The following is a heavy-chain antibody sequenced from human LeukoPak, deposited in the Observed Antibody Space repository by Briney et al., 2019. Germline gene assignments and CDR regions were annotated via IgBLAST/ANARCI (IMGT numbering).Heavy chain of an antibody. Sequence: SVKVSCKASGYTFTGYYMHWVRQAPGQGLEWMGWIKPNSGGTRSAQKFQGRVTMTRDTSISTAYMELSSLRYDDTAVYYCATNILVRDIINWFDPWGQGTLVTVSS. CDR3: ATNILVRDIINWFDP. CDR1: GYTFTGYY. V-gene: IGHV1-2*02. D-gene: IGHD3-10*01. J-gene: IGHJ5*02. CDR2: IKPNSGGT.